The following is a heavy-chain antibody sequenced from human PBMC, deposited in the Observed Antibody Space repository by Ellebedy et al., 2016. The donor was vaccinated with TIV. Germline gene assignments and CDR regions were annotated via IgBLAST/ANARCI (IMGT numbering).Heavy chain of an antibody. Sequence: AASVKVSCKASGYTFPRYDINWVRQATGQGLEWMAWMNPSSGNTGYAQRFQGRVSMTRNTSISTAYMELSGLRSEDTAIYYCARGSKPCDPWGQGTLVTVSS. J-gene: IGHJ5*02. V-gene: IGHV1-8*01. CDR1: GYTFPRYD. CDR3: ARGSKPCDP. CDR2: MNPSSGNT. D-gene: IGHD1-14*01.